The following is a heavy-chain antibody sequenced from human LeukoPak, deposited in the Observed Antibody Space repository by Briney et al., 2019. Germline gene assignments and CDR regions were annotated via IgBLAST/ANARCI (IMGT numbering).Heavy chain of an antibody. D-gene: IGHD5-18*01. CDR1: GGSISSSIYY. V-gene: IGHV4-39*01. CDR3: ARHRPIQLWAHFDY. Sequence: PSETLSLTCTVSGGSISSSIYYWGWIRQPPGKGLEWIGSIYYTGSTYFNPSLKNRVTISVDTSKNHFSLELSSVTAADTAVYYCARHRPIQLWAHFDYWGQGTLVTVSS. CDR2: IYYTGST. J-gene: IGHJ4*02.